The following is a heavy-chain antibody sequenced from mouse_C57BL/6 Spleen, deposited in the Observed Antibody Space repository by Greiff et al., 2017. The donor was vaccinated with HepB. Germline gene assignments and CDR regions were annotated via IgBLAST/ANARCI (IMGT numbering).Heavy chain of an antibody. Sequence: QVQLQQPGAELVRPGSSVKLSCKASGYTFTSYWMDWVKQRPGQGLEWIGNIYPSDSETHYNQKFKDKATLTVDKSSSTAYMQLSSLTSEDSAVYYCARMDDYYAMDYWGQGTSVTVSS. J-gene: IGHJ4*01. CDR3: ARMDDYYAMDY. CDR1: GYTFTSYW. V-gene: IGHV1-61*01. CDR2: IYPSDSET.